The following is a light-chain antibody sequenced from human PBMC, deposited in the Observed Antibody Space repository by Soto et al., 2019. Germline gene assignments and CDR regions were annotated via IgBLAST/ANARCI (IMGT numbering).Light chain of an antibody. CDR1: QSVSSN. CDR2: GAS. J-gene: IGKJ1*01. CDR3: QQYNRWPLT. Sequence: EIVMTQSPATLSLSPGERATLSCGASQSVSSNLAWYQQKPGQGPRLPIYGASSRATGIPARFSGSGSATEFTLTISSLQSEDFAVYFCQQYNRWPLTFGQGTKVDIK. V-gene: IGKV3-15*01.